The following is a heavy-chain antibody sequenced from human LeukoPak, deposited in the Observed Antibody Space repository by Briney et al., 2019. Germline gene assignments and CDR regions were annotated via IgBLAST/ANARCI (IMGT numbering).Heavy chain of an antibody. J-gene: IGHJ3*02. D-gene: IGHD2-15*01. CDR2: IYSGGST. Sequence: GGSLRLSCAAYGFTVSSNYMSWVRQAPGKGLEWVSVIYSGGSTYYADSVKGRFTISRDNSKNTLYLQMNSLRAEDTAVYYCARYCSGGSCHSTDAFDIWGQGTMVTVSS. V-gene: IGHV3-53*01. CDR1: GFTVSSNY. CDR3: ARYCSGGSCHSTDAFDI.